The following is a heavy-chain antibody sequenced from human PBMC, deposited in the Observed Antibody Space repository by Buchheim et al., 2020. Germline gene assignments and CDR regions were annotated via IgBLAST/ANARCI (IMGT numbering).Heavy chain of an antibody. CDR1: GGSISSYY. Sequence: QVQLQESGPGLVKPSETLSLTCTVSGGSISSYYWSWIRQPPGKGLEWIGYIYYSGSTNYNPSLQSRVTISVDTSKNPFSLKRSSVTAADTAVYYCAREPPNCSGGSCYSGWFDPWGQGTL. CDR3: AREPPNCSGGSCYSGWFDP. J-gene: IGHJ5*02. V-gene: IGHV4-59*01. D-gene: IGHD2-15*01. CDR2: IYYSGST.